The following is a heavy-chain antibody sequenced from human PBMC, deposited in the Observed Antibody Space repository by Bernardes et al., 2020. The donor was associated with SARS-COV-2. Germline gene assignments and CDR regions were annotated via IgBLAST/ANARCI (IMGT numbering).Heavy chain of an antibody. CDR2: ISAYNGNT. V-gene: IGHV1-18*04. CDR3: ARDARQWLVLGWFDP. Sequence: ASVKVSCKASGYTFTSYGISWVRQAPGQGLEWMGWISAYNGNTNYAQKLQGRVTMTTDTSTSTAYMELRSLRSDDTAVYYCARDARQWLVLGWFDPWGQGTLVTVSS. CDR1: GYTFTSYG. J-gene: IGHJ5*02. D-gene: IGHD6-19*01.